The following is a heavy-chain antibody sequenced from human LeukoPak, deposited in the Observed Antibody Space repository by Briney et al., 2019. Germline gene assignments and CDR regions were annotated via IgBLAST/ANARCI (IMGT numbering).Heavy chain of an antibody. CDR3: ARHPGYSYAYVDY. CDR2: IYTSGTT. CDR1: GGSFSTYY. V-gene: IGHV4-4*07. D-gene: IGHD5-18*01. Sequence: SETLSLTCTVSGGSFSTYYWSWIRQPAGKGLEWIGHIYTSGTTNYNPSLKSRVTMSIDTSKNQFSLKLSSVTAADTAVYYCARHPGYSYAYVDYWGQGTLVTVSS. J-gene: IGHJ4*02.